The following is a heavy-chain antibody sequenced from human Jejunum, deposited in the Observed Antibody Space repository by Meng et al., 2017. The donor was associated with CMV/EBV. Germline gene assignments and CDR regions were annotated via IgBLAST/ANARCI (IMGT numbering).Heavy chain of an antibody. J-gene: IGHJ6*02. D-gene: IGHD1-26*01. CDR1: SNFA. CDR2: MRYDGNSE. CDR3: AKDQGRGVGSFYYFHGLDV. V-gene: IGHV3-30*02. Sequence: SNFAMHGGRQAPGKGLEWVTFMRYDGNSEDYAESVKGRFTISRDNSRDTLYLQLNSLRSDDSALYYCAKDQGRGVGSFYYFHGLDVWGQGTTVTVSS.